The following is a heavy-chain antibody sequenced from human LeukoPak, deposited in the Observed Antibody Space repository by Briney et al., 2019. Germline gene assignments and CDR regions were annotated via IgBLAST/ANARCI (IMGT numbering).Heavy chain of an antibody. Sequence: SVKVSCKASGDAFSSYAISWVRQAPGQGLEWMGRIIPILRKANYAQKFQGRVTITADKFTSTAYMELSSLRSEDTAVYYCARGVAAAEEGMDVWGQGTTVTVSS. CDR1: GDAFSSYA. CDR3: ARGVAAAEEGMDV. J-gene: IGHJ6*02. D-gene: IGHD6-13*01. V-gene: IGHV1-69*04. CDR2: IIPILRKA.